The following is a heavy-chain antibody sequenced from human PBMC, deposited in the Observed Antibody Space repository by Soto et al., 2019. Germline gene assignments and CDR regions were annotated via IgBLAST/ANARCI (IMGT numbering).Heavy chain of an antibody. Sequence: QAGGSLRLSXAASGFTFSSYAMSWVRQAPGKGLEWVSAISGSGGSTYYADSVKGRFTISRDNSKNTLYLQMNSLRAEDTAVYYCAKGCRAMVRGVLGDYYYGMDVWGQGTTVTVSS. J-gene: IGHJ6*02. CDR3: AKGCRAMVRGVLGDYYYGMDV. CDR2: ISGSGGST. CDR1: GFTFSSYA. D-gene: IGHD3-10*01. V-gene: IGHV3-23*01.